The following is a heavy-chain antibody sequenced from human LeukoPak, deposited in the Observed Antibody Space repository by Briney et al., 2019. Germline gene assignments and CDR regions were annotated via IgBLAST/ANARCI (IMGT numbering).Heavy chain of an antibody. D-gene: IGHD6-6*01. CDR2: IWYDGSNK. V-gene: IGHV3-33*01. CDR1: GFTFSSYG. Sequence: GRSLRLSCAASGFTFSSYGMHWARQAPGKGLEWVAVIWYDGSNKYYADSVKGRFTISRDNSKNTLYLQMNSLRAEDTAVYYCAREKIAARKSYYYYGMDVWGQGTTVTVSS. CDR3: AREKIAARKSYYYYGMDV. J-gene: IGHJ6*02.